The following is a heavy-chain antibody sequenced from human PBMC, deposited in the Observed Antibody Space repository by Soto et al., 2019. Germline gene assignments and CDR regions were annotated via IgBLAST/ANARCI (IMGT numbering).Heavy chain of an antibody. D-gene: IGHD4-17*01. CDR2: MNPNSGNS. CDR3: ARTYGDLDY. J-gene: IGHJ4*02. V-gene: IGHV1-8*01. CDR1: GYTFTSYD. Sequence: QVQLVQSGAEVKKPGASVKVSCKTSGYTFTSYDINWVRQATGQGLEWMGWMNPNSGNSGFPQKFQGRVTMTRDTSISTAYMELSSLRSEDTAVYYCARTYGDLDYWGQGTLVTVSS.